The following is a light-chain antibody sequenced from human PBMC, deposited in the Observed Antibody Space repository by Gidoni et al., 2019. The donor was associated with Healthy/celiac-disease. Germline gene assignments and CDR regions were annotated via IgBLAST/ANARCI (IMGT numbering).Light chain of an antibody. CDR3: QQYNSPIFT. CDR1: QSISSW. Sequence: IQMTQSPSTLSASVGDRVTITCRASQSISSWLAWYQQKPGKAPKLLIYDASSLESGVPSRFSGSGSGTEFTLTISSLQPDDFATYYCQQYNSPIFTFGPGTKVDIK. J-gene: IGKJ3*01. V-gene: IGKV1-5*01. CDR2: DAS.